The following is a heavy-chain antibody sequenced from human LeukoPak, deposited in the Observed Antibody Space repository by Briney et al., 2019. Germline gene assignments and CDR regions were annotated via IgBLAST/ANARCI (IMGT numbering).Heavy chain of an antibody. CDR2: ISGSGGRT. CDR3: AKDRGGGNLDFDY. D-gene: IGHD2-15*01. V-gene: IGHV3-23*01. Sequence: GSLSPSCAASGFPFSSYAMTWVRQAPGQGLEWFSVISGSGGRTYYADSVKGRFTTSRDNTKNTPYLKMSSLRAEDTAVYYCAKDRGGGNLDFDYWGQGTLVTVSS. J-gene: IGHJ4*02. CDR1: GFPFSSYA.